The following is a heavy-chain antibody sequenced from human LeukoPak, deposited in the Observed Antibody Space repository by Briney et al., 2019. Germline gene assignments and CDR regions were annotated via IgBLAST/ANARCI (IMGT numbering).Heavy chain of an antibody. V-gene: IGHV3-53*01. J-gene: IGHJ4*02. D-gene: IGHD4-23*01. Sequence: ETLSLTCAVSGGSISSSNWWSWIRQGPGKGLEWVSLIYSDDTTLYADSVKGRFTISRDISKNTLYLQMSSLRAKDTAVYYCARRAGGYSHPYDYWGQGVLVTVSS. CDR1: GGSISSSNW. CDR2: IYSDDTT. CDR3: ARRAGGYSHPYDY.